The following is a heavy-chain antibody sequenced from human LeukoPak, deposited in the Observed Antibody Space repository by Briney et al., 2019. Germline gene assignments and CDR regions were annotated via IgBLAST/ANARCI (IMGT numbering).Heavy chain of an antibody. D-gene: IGHD3-10*01. CDR2: IWHDGSVL. CDR3: ARDRGQDDPIDI. J-gene: IGHJ4*02. V-gene: IGHV3-33*01. CDR1: GFTLRSYG. Sequence: GRSLRLSCAASGFTLRSYGMHWVRQAPGEGLEWVAVIWHDGSVLDYSESVKGRFTVSRDNRKNTPYLQMDSLRVEDTAVYYCARDRGQDDPIDIWGQGTLVTVSS.